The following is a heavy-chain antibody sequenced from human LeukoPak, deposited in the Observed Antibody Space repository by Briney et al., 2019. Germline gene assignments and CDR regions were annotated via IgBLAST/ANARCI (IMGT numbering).Heavy chain of an antibody. CDR2: ISGSGGST. CDR3: AKSRRWGRTYAYCSGGSCVFDY. D-gene: IGHD2-15*01. CDR1: GFTFSSYA. J-gene: IGHJ4*02. V-gene: IGHV3-23*01. Sequence: PGGSLRLSCAASGFTFSSYAMSWVRQAPGKGLEWVSAISGSGGSTYYADSVKGRFTISRDNSKNTLYLQMNSLRAEDTAVYYCAKSRRWGRTYAYCSGGSCVFDYWGQGTLVTVSS.